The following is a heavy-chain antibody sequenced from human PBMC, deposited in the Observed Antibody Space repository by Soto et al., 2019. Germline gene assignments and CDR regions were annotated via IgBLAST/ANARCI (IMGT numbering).Heavy chain of an antibody. V-gene: IGHV4-39*01. Sequence: QLQLQESGPGLVKPSETLALTCTVSGGSISSSSYYWGWIRQPPGKGLEWIGRIYYSGSTYYTPSLTRRGTISVDTSKNQFSLKLSSVTAAYTAVYYCATLWGQDWGQGTLVTVSS. CDR1: GGSISSSSYY. CDR2: IYYSGST. CDR3: ATLWGQD. D-gene: IGHD3-10*01. J-gene: IGHJ4*02.